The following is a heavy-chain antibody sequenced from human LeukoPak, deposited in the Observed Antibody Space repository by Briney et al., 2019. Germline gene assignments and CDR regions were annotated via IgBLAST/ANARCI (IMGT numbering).Heavy chain of an antibody. D-gene: IGHD1-26*01. V-gene: IGHV4-31*03. CDR1: GGSISSGGYY. CDR2: IYYSGST. Sequence: SETLSLTCTVSGGSISSGGYYWSWIRQHPGKGLEWIGYIYYSGSTYYNPSLKSRVSISVDTSKNQFSLKLSSVTAADTAVYYCARTGGSYYSGYYFDFWGQGTLVTVSS. J-gene: IGHJ4*02. CDR3: ARTGGSYYSGYYFDF.